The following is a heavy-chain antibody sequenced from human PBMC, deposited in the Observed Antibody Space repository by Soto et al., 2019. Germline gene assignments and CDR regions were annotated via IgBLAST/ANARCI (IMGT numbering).Heavy chain of an antibody. CDR2: IWYDGSNK. J-gene: IGHJ6*02. V-gene: IGHV3-33*01. CDR1: GLTFSSYG. Sequence: GGSLRLSCAASGLTFSSYGMHWVRQAPGKGLEWVAVIWYDGSNKYYADSVKGRFTISRDNSKNTLYLQMNSLRAEDTAVYYCARDFGYCSGGSCGSYYYYGMDVWGQGTTVTVSS. CDR3: ARDFGYCSGGSCGSYYYYGMDV. D-gene: IGHD2-15*01.